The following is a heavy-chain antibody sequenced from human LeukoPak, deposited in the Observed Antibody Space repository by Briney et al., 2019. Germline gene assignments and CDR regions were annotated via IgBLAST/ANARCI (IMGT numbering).Heavy chain of an antibody. CDR1: GYTFTGYY. Sequence: ASVKVSCKASGYTFTGYYMHWVRQAPGQGLEWMGRINPNSGGTNYAQKFQGRVTMTRDTSISTAYMELSRLRSDDTAVYYCARRGVVVAATSVYYFDYWGQGTLVTVSS. V-gene: IGHV1-2*06. D-gene: IGHD2-15*01. J-gene: IGHJ4*02. CDR3: ARRGVVVAATSVYYFDY. CDR2: INPNSGGT.